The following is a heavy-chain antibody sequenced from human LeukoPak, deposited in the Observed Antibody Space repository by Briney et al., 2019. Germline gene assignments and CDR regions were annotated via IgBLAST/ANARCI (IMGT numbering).Heavy chain of an antibody. CDR1: GFTFSSYA. V-gene: IGHV3-23*01. J-gene: IGHJ1*01. Sequence: PGGSLRLSCAASGFTFSSYAMSWVRQAPGKGLEWVSAISGSGGSTYYADSVKGRFTISRDNSKNTLYLQMNSLRAEDTAVYYCAKDLYDLPSLGAEYFQHWGQGTLVTVSS. CDR2: ISGSGGST. D-gene: IGHD2-2*01. CDR3: AKDLYDLPSLGAEYFQH.